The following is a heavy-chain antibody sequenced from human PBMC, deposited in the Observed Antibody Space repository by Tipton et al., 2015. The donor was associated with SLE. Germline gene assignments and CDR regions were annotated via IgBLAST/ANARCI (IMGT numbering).Heavy chain of an antibody. Sequence: SLRLSCAASGFTFSSYWMSWVRQAPGKGLEWVANIKQDGSEKYYVDSVKGRFTISRDNSKNSLYLQMNSLRAEDTAVYYCAMRYYDILTGFDYWGQGTLVTVSS. D-gene: IGHD3-9*01. CDR2: IKQDGSEK. CDR1: GFTFSSYW. CDR3: AMRYYDILTGFDY. J-gene: IGHJ4*02. V-gene: IGHV3-7*01.